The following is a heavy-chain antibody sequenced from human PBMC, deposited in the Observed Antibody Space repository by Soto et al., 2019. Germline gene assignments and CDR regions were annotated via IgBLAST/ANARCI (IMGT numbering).Heavy chain of an antibody. J-gene: IGHJ4*02. CDR1: GGTFSNYA. V-gene: IGHV1-69*13. CDR2: VAPFFGIT. CDR3: ATPTRYYDSWSGYTCFDY. Sequence: SVKVSCKASGGTFSNYALSWVRQAPGQGLEWMGGVAPFFGITKYAQKFQGRVTISADASTTTAYMELSSLGSEDTAVYYCATPTRYYDSWSGYTCFDYWGKGTPVPVSS. D-gene: IGHD3-3*01.